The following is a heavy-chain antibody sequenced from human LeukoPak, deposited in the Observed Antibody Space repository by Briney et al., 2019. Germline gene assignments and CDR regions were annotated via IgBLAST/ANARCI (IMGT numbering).Heavy chain of an antibody. CDR3: TKGGVAAARDY. CDR1: GFTFRSNA. J-gene: IGHJ4*02. D-gene: IGHD6-13*01. Sequence: PGGSLRLSCTDSGFTFRSNAMSWVRQAPGKGLEWVSSISGSGGSTHYADSVKGRFTISRDNSENTLYMQMNSLRTEDTAVYYCTKGGVAAARDYWGQGTLVTVSS. CDR2: ISGSGGST. V-gene: IGHV3-23*01.